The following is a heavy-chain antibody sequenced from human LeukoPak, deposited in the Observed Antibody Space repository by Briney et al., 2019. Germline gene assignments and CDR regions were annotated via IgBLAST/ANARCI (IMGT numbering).Heavy chain of an antibody. J-gene: IGHJ4*02. CDR1: GYTFTSYG. CDR3: ARDLPIAGDSSY. CDR2: ISPYNGNR. V-gene: IGHV1-18*01. Sequence: ASVKVSCKASGYTFTSYGISWVRQAPGQGLEWMGWISPYNGNRIYAQKLQGRVTMTTDTSTSTVYMELRSLRSDDTAVYYCARDLPIAGDSSYWGQGTLVTVSS. D-gene: IGHD3-16*01.